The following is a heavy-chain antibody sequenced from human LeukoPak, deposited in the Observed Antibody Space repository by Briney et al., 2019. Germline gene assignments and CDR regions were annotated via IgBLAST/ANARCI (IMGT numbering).Heavy chain of an antibody. D-gene: IGHD3-22*01. V-gene: IGHV4-30-4*01. CDR1: GGSISSGDYY. CDR2: IYYSGST. CDR3: ARDHYDTSGYSNGMDV. Sequence: SQTLSLTCTVSGGSISSGDYYWSWLRQPPGKGLEWIGYIYYSGSTYNNPSLRSRVTISVDTSKNQFSLKLSSVTAAGTAVYYCARDHYDTSGYSNGMDVWGQGTTVTVSS. J-gene: IGHJ6*02.